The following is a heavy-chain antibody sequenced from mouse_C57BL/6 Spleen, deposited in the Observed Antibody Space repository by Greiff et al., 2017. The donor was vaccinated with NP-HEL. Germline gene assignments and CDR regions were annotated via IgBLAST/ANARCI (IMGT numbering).Heavy chain of an antibody. CDR1: GYAFSSSW. CDR3: ARVSAVVPPYFDY. Sequence: QVQLQQSGPELVKPGASVKISCKASGYAFSSSWMNWVKQRPGKGLEWIGRIYPGDGDTNYNGKFKGKATLTADKSSSTAYMQLSSLTSEDSAVYFCARVSAVVPPYFDYWGQGTTLTVSS. V-gene: IGHV1-82*01. J-gene: IGHJ2*01. D-gene: IGHD1-1*01. CDR2: IYPGDGDT.